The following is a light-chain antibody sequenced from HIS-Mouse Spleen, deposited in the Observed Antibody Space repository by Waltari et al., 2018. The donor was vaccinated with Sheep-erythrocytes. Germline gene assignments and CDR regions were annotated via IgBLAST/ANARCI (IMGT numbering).Light chain of an antibody. CDR3: QAWDSSTAVV. J-gene: IGLJ2*01. CDR1: KLGDKY. Sequence: SYELTQPPSVSVSPGQTASITCSGDKLGDKYACWYQQKPGQSPVLVIYQDGKRPSGTPERFSGSNAGNTATLTISGTQAMDEADYYCQAWDSSTAVVFGGGTKLTVL. V-gene: IGLV3-1*01. CDR2: QDG.